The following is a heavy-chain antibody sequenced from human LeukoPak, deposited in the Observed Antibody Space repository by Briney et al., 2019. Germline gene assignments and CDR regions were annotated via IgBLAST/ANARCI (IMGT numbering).Heavy chain of an antibody. D-gene: IGHD3-10*01. CDR1: GYTFTGYY. J-gene: IGHJ6*03. CDR3: ARDWVLGFGDLGNYYYYMDV. Sequence: ASVKVSCKASGYTFTGYYMHWVRQAPGQGLEWMGWINPNSGGTNYAQKFQGRVTMTRDTSISTAYMELSRLRSDDTAVYYCARDWVLGFGDLGNYYYYMDVWGKGTTVTVSS. V-gene: IGHV1-2*02. CDR2: INPNSGGT.